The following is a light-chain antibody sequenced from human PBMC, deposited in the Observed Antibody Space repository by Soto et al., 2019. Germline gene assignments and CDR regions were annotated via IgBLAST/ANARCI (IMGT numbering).Light chain of an antibody. CDR2: EVS. V-gene: IGLV2-8*01. Sequence: QSALTQPPSASGSPGKSVTISCTGTSSDVGGYNYVSWYQQHPGKAPKLMIYEVSKRHSGVPDRFSGSKSGNTASLTVSRLQAEDEADYYCSSYAGSNNLVFGGGTKLTVL. CDR3: SSYAGSNNLV. J-gene: IGLJ2*01. CDR1: SSDVGGYNY.